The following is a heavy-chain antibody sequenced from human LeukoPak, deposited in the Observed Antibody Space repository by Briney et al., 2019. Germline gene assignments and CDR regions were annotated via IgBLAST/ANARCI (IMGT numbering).Heavy chain of an antibody. CDR2: IYYSGST. D-gene: IGHD3-22*01. J-gene: IGHJ4*02. V-gene: IGHV4-39*07. CDR3: ARARGYYDSSGTENFDY. CDR1: GCSLSSSSYY. Sequence: SETLSVTCTVSGCSLSSSSYYWGWLRQPPGTGLEWLGSIYYSGSTYYNPSLKSRVTISVDTAKNQFSLKLSSVTAADTAVYYCARARGYYDSSGTENFDYWGQGTLVTVSS.